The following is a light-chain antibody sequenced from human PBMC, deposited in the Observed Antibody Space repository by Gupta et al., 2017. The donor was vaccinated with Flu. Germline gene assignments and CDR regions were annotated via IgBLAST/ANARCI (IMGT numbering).Light chain of an antibody. V-gene: IGLV2-14*01. CDR1: SSDVGGYNY. J-gene: IGLJ3*02. CDR2: EVS. Sequence: QSALTQPASVSGSPGQSITISCTGTSSDVGGYNYVSWYQQHPGKAPKLMIYEVSNRPSGVSIRFSGSKSGNTASLTISGRKAEDEADYYCSSYTSSSTWVFGGGTKLTVL. CDR3: SSYTSSSTWV.